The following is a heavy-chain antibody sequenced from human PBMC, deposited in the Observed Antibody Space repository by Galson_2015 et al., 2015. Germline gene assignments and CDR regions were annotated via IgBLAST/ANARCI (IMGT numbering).Heavy chain of an antibody. J-gene: IGHJ4*02. CDR1: GFTFSSYA. Sequence: SLRLSCAASGFTFSSYAMSWVRQAPGKGLEWVSAISGSGGSTYYADSVKGRFTISRDNSKNTLYLQMNSLRAEDTAVYYCASDRRITIFGVGKERFDYWGQGTLVTVSS. CDR3: ASDRRITIFGVGKERFDY. D-gene: IGHD3-3*01. CDR2: ISGSGGST. V-gene: IGHV3-23*01.